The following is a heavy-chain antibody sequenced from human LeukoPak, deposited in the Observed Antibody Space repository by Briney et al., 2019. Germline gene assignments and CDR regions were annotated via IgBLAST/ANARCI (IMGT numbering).Heavy chain of an antibody. CDR3: ARLRSRSGYDPLSQYFDY. J-gene: IGHJ4*02. Sequence: KCGESLKISCRGSGYSFANYWIGWVRQMPGKGLEWMAIIHPDMFDIRYSPSFQGQVTISADRSISTAYLQWTGLQASDTAMYYCARLRSRSGYDPLSQYFDYWGQGTLVTVSS. D-gene: IGHD6-25*01. V-gene: IGHV5-51*01. CDR2: IHPDMFDI. CDR1: GYSFANYW.